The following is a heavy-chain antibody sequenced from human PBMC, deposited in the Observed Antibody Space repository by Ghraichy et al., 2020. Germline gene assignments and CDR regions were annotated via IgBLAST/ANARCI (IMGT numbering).Heavy chain of an antibody. CDR2: INSDGSST. D-gene: IGHD5-24*01. CDR1: GFTFSSYW. CDR3: ARVAPQFIYYGMDV. J-gene: IGHJ6*02. V-gene: IGHV3-74*01. Sequence: GGSLRLSCAASGFTFSSYWMHWVRQAPGKGLVWVSRINSDGSSTSYADSVKGRFTISRDNAKNTLYLQMNSLRAEDTAVYYCARVAPQFIYYGMDVWGQGTTVTVSS.